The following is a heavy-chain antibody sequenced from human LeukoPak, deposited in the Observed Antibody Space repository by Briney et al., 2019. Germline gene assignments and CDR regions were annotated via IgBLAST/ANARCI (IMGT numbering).Heavy chain of an antibody. CDR3: ARDNEYYYYYGMDV. CDR2: IYSGGST. D-gene: IGHD1-1*01. J-gene: IGHJ6*02. Sequence: PGGSLRLSCAAPGFTVSSNYMSWVRQAPGKGLEWVSVIYSGGSTYYADSVKGRFTISRDNSKNTLYLQMNSLRAEDTAVYYCARDNEYYYYYGMDVWGQGTTVTVSS. CDR1: GFTVSSNY. V-gene: IGHV3-66*01.